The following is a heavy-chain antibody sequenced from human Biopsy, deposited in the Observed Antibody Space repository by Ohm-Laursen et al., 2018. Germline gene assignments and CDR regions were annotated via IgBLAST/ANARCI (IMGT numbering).Heavy chain of an antibody. V-gene: IGHV1-18*01. CDR2: INTYNGNT. CDR3: ALQSVAQMKNFDY. Sequence: ASVKVSCKASGYTFTSYGISWVRQAPGQGLEWMGWINTYNGNTNYAQNLQGRVTMTKNTSMSTAYMEMGRLRSDDTAVYYCALQSVAQMKNFDYWGQGTLVTVSS. D-gene: IGHD6-19*01. CDR1: GYTFTSYG. J-gene: IGHJ4*02.